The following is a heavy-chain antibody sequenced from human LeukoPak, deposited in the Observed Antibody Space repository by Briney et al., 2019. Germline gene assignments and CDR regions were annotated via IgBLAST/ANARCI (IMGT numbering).Heavy chain of an antibody. Sequence: SETLSLTCTVSGGSISSYYWSWIRQPPGKGLEWIGYIYYSGSTNYNPSLKSRVTISVDTSKNQFSLKLSSVTAADTAVYYCARGASSSPHYWGQGTLVTVSS. V-gene: IGHV4-59*01. CDR1: GGSISSYY. CDR2: IYYSGST. J-gene: IGHJ4*02. CDR3: ARGASSSPHY. D-gene: IGHD6-6*01.